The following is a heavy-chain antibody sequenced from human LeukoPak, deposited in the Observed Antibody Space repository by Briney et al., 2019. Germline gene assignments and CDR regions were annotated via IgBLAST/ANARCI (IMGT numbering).Heavy chain of an antibody. V-gene: IGHV3-48*01. Sequence: ETLSLTCTVSGASIRSYYWSWVRQAPGKGLEWVSYISSSSSTIYYADSVKGRFTISRDNAKNSLYLQMNSLRAEDTAVYYCAREGDSYGFLDYWGQGTLVTVSS. D-gene: IGHD5-18*01. CDR1: GASIRSYY. CDR2: ISSSSSTI. CDR3: AREGDSYGFLDY. J-gene: IGHJ4*02.